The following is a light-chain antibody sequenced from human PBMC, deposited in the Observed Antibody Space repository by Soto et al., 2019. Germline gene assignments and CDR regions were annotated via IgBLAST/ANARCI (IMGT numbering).Light chain of an antibody. CDR3: QQYKNFWT. V-gene: IGKV3-15*01. J-gene: IGKJ1*01. Sequence: EIVMTQSPATLSVSPGDRATLSCRASRSVNSNLAWYQQKPGQAPRLVIYGASARATGIPARFSGSGSGTEFTLTISSLQSEDFAVYYCQQYKNFWTFGQGTKVEIK. CDR2: GAS. CDR1: RSVNSN.